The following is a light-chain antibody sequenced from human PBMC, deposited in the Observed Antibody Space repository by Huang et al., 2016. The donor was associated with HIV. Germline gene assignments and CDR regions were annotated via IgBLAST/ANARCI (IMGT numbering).Light chain of an antibody. CDR3: QQFNNYPLT. Sequence: DIQMTQSPSSLSASVGDRVTITCRASQGISSFLAWYQQKPGKAPKLLMYAASTLHSGVPLRFSGSGSGTDFTLTISSLQPEDFATYYCQQFNNYPLTFGGGTKVEIK. J-gene: IGKJ4*01. V-gene: IGKV1-9*01. CDR1: QGISSF. CDR2: AAS.